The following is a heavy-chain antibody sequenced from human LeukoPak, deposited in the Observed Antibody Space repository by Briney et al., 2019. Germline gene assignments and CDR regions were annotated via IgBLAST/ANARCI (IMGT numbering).Heavy chain of an antibody. CDR2: ISSSSSYI. Sequence: GGSLRLSCAASGFTFSSYSMNWDRQAPGKGLEWVSSISSSSSYIYYADSVKGRFTISRDNAKNSLYLQMNSLRAEDTAVYYCARSIAARPHYYYYMDVWAKGPRSPSP. D-gene: IGHD6-6*01. J-gene: IGHJ6*03. CDR1: GFTFSSYS. V-gene: IGHV3-21*04. CDR3: ARSIAARPHYYYYMDV.